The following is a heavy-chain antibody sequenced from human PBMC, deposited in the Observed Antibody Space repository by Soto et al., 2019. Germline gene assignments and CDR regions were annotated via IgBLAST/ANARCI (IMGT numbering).Heavy chain of an antibody. CDR1: GGTLSSFINYP. Sequence: QMQLVQSGAEVKKPGSSVKVSCTASGGTLSSFINYPINWVRQAPGPGLGWMGGIVPNVGTVNYAQKFQGRVTITADKYTGTSYMELSSLRSEDTALYYCARRDTSGFFRYFDNWGQGTLVTVSS. D-gene: IGHD3-3*01. J-gene: IGHJ4*02. V-gene: IGHV1-69*06. CDR3: ARRDTSGFFRYFDN. CDR2: IVPNVGTV.